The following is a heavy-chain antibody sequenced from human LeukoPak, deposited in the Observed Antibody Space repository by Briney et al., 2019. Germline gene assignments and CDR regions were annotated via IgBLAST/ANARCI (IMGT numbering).Heavy chain of an antibody. CDR3: TTDIPGELSEYFDY. CDR2: IKSKTDGGTT. V-gene: IGHV3-15*01. D-gene: IGHD3-10*01. J-gene: IGHJ4*02. Sequence: GGSLRLSCAAYGFTFSNAWMSWVRQAPGKGLEWVGRIKSKTDGGTTDYAAPVKGRFTISRDDSKNTLYLQMNSLKTEDTAVYYCTTDIPGELSEYFDYWGQGTLVTVSS. CDR1: GFTFSNAW.